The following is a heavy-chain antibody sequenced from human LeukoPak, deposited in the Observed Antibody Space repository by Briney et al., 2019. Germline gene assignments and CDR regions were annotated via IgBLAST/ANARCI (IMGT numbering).Heavy chain of an antibody. D-gene: IGHD3-10*01. CDR2: IYYSGST. J-gene: IGHJ5*02. CDR3: ARGGAIGVRGVSNWFDP. V-gene: IGHV4-61*01. Sequence: SETLSLTCTVSGGSISSGSYYWSWIRQPPGKGLEWIGYIYYSGSTNYNPSLKSRVTISVDTSKNQFSLKLSSVTAADTAVYYCARGGAIGVRGVSNWFDPWGQGTLVTVSS. CDR1: GGSISSGSYY.